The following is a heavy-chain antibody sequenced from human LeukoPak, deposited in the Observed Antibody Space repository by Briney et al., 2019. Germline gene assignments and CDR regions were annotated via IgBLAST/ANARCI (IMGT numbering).Heavy chain of an antibody. CDR3: AKELSGSGWRKFDY. J-gene: IGHJ4*02. CDR1: GFTFTSYA. V-gene: IGHV3-23*01. CDR2: IMGSGSGT. Sequence: HAGGSLRLSCAASGFTFTSYAMTWVRQAPGKGLEWVSVIMGSGSGTYYADFVRGRFTISRDNSKNTLYLQMNSLRVEDTAVYYCAKELSGSGWRKFDYWGQGTLVTVSS. D-gene: IGHD6-19*01.